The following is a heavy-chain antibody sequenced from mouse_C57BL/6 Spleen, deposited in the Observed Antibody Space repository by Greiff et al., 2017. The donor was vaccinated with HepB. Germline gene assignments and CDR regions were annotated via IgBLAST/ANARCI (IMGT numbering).Heavy chain of an antibody. CDR3: AGFYWYFDV. J-gene: IGHJ1*03. CDR1: GFTFTDYY. CDR2: INPNNGGT. Sequence: EVQLLHSGPELAKPGASVKISCKASGFTFTDYYMNWVKQSHGKSLEWIGDINPNNGGTSYNQKFKGKATLTVDKSSSTASMELRSLTAEDSAVYYCAGFYWYFDVWGTGTTVTVSS. V-gene: IGHV1-26*01.